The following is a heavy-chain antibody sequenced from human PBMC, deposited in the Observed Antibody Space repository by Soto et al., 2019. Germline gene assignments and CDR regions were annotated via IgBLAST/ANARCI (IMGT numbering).Heavy chain of an antibody. CDR1: GGSFSGYY. J-gene: IGHJ6*02. D-gene: IGHD3-22*01. Sequence: SETLSLTCAVYGGSFSGYYWSWIRQPPGKGLEWIGEINHSGSTNYNPSLKSRVTISVDTSKNQFSLKLSSVTAADTAVYYCASPRGFDRAGRYYYGMDFWGQGTTVTVSS. CDR3: ASPRGFDRAGRYYYGMDF. CDR2: INHSGST. V-gene: IGHV4-34*01.